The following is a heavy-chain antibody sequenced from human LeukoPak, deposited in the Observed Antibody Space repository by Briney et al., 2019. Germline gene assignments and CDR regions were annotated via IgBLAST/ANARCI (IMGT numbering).Heavy chain of an antibody. J-gene: IGHJ4*02. D-gene: IGHD6-6*01. CDR2: MNPNSGNT. Sequence: ASVKVSCKASGYTFTSYDINWVRQATGQGLEWTGWMNPNSGNTGYAQKFQGRVTMTRNTSISTAYMELSSLRSEDTAVYYCARAVYSSSPELFDYWGQGTLVTVSS. CDR3: ARAVYSSSPELFDY. CDR1: GYTFTSYD. V-gene: IGHV1-8*01.